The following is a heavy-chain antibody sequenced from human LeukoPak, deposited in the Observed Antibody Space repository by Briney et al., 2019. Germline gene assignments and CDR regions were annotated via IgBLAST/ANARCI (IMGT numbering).Heavy chain of an antibody. D-gene: IGHD3-10*01. Sequence: PSETLSLTCTVSGGSISSYYWSWIRQPAGKGLEWIGRIYTSGSTNYNPSLKSRVTMSVDTSKNQFSLQLSSVTAADTAVYYCARMFRITMGGYAGYYFDYWGQGTLVTVSS. CDR2: IYTSGST. J-gene: IGHJ4*02. CDR1: GGSISSYY. CDR3: ARMFRITMGGYAGYYFDY. V-gene: IGHV4-4*07.